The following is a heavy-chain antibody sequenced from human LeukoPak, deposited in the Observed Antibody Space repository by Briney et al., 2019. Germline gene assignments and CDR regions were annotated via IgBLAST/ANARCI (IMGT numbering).Heavy chain of an antibody. CDR2: INPNSGGT. D-gene: IGHD3-22*01. CDR3: ARDPRGYYYDSSGYYFNWFDP. CDR1: GYTFTGYY. J-gene: IGHJ5*02. Sequence: GASVKVSCKASGYTFTGYYMHWVRQAPGQGLEWMGWINPNSGGTNYAQKFQGRVTMTRDTSISTAYMELSRLRSDDTAVYYCARDPRGYYYDSSGYYFNWFDPWGQGTLVTVSS. V-gene: IGHV1-2*02.